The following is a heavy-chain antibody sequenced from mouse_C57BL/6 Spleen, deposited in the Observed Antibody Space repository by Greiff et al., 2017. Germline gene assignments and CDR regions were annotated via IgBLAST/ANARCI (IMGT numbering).Heavy chain of an antibody. V-gene: IGHV10-1*01. CDR3: VRQDYDRYFDV. J-gene: IGHJ1*03. CDR2: IRSKSNNYAT. Sequence: EVQGVESGGGLVQPKGSLKLSCAASGFSFNTYAMNWVRQAPGKGLEWVARIRSKSNNYATYYADSVKDRFTISRDDSESMLYLQKNNLKTEDTAMYYCVRQDYDRYFDVWGTGTTVTVSS. D-gene: IGHD2-4*01. CDR1: GFSFNTYA.